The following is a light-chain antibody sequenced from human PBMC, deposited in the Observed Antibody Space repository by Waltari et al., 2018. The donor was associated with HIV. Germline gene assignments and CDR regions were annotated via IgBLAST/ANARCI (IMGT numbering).Light chain of an antibody. CDR2: GAS. Sequence: EIVLTQSPGTLSVSPGGGATLSCRASQNIGVSLAWYQQKPGQAPRLLIYGASTRATGIPARFSGSGSGTEFTLTISSLQSEDFAVYYCQQYNNWPLTFGGGTKVEIK. V-gene: IGKV3-15*01. J-gene: IGKJ4*01. CDR3: QQYNNWPLT. CDR1: QNIGVS.